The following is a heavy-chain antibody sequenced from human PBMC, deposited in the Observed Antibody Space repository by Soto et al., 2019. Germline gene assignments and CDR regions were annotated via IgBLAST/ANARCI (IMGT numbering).Heavy chain of an antibody. CDR2: IYYSGST. V-gene: IGHV4-59*01. Sequence: PSETLSLTCTVSGGSISSYYWSWIRQPPGKGLEWIGYIYYSGSTNYNPSIKSRVTISVDTSKNQFSLKLSSVTAADTAVYYCASGIYQSSATLDYWGQGTLVTVSS. CDR1: GGSISSYY. J-gene: IGHJ4*02. CDR3: ASGIYQSSATLDY. D-gene: IGHD2-15*01.